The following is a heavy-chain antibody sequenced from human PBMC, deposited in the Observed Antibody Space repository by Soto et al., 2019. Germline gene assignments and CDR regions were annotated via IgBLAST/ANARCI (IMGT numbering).Heavy chain of an antibody. Sequence: ASVKVSCKASGYTFSSYAMHWVRQAPGQRLEWMGWIIAASGNTKYSQKFQGRVTITSDKSTSTAYMELSSLRSEDTAVYYCARDGEMPHYFDYWGQGTLVTVSS. CDR2: IIAASGNT. D-gene: IGHD2-2*01. CDR1: GYTFSSYA. V-gene: IGHV1-3*01. CDR3: ARDGEMPHYFDY. J-gene: IGHJ4*02.